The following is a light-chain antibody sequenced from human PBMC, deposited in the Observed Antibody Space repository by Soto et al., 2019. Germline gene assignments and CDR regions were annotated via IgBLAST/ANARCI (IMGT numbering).Light chain of an antibody. Sequence: DIQMTQSPSSLSASVGDRVIITCRASQGISNYLAWYQQKPGSVPNVLIYGASTLRSGVPSRFSGSGSGTDFTLTISSLQPEDVATYYCQKYYSAPFTFGPGTIVDIK. CDR1: QGISNY. V-gene: IGKV1-27*01. CDR2: GAS. CDR3: QKYYSAPFT. J-gene: IGKJ3*01.